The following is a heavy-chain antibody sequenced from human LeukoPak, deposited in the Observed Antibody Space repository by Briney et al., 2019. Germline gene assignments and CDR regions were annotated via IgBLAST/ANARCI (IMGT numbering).Heavy chain of an antibody. D-gene: IGHD4-23*01. Sequence: TGGSLRLSCAASGISFSAHGMHWVRQAPGKGLEWVAIIRFDGSNIHYADSVKGRFTISRDNSTNTLYLQMNSLRAEGTAVYYCAMGGNGYYFDYWGQGTLVTVSS. J-gene: IGHJ4*02. CDR3: AMGGNGYYFDY. CDR2: IRFDGSNI. V-gene: IGHV3-30*02. CDR1: GISFSAHG.